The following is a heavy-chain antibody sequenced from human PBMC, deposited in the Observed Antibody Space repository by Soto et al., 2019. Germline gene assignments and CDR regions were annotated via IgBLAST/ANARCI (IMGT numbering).Heavy chain of an antibody. V-gene: IGHV3-15*07. J-gene: IGHJ4*02. CDR1: GFTFSNAW. CDR3: TRDDYVWGSYRYTYVDY. Sequence: EVQLVESGGGLVKPGGSLRLSCAASGFTFSNAWMNWVRQAPGKGLEWVGRIKSKTDGGTTDYAAPVKGRFTISRDDSKNTLYLQMNSLKTEDTAVYYCTRDDYVWGSYRYTYVDYWGQGTLVTVSS. CDR2: IKSKTDGGTT. D-gene: IGHD3-16*02.